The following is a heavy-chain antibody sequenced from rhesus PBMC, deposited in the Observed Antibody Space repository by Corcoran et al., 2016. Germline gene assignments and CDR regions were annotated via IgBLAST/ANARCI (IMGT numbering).Heavy chain of an antibody. CDR3: TRAAAA. V-gene: IGHV3-184*01. D-gene: IGHD6-31*01. J-gene: IGHJ4*01. Sequence: EVQLVESGGGLVQPGGSLRLSCAASGFTVSDYSLHGVRQAPGKGREWVGFIRSKAYGGTAESAASVRGRFTISRDDSKSIVYLQMNTLKIEDTAVYYCTRAAAAWGQGVLVTVSS. CDR2: IRSKAYGGTA. CDR1: GFTVSDYS.